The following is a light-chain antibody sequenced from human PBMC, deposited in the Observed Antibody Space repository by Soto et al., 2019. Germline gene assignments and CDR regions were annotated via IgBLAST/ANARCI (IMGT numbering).Light chain of an antibody. J-gene: IGLJ2*01. V-gene: IGLV2-11*01. CDR1: SSDVSAYQF. Sequence: QSALAQPRSGSGSPGQSVTISCTGSSSDVSAYQFVSWYQQHPGKAPKLILYDVNQRPSGVPDRFSGSKSGDTASLTISGLQAEDEADYYCCSYAGRYTRIFGGGTKVTVL. CDR2: DVN. CDR3: CSYAGRYTRI.